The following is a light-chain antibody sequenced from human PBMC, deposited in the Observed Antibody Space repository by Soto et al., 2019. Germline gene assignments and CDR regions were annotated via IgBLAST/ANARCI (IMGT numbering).Light chain of an antibody. CDR2: AAS. CDR1: QGISSW. J-gene: IGKJ4*01. Sequence: DIQMTQSPSSVSASVGDRVTITCRASQGISSWLVWYQQKPGKAPKLLIYAASSLQSGVPSGFSGSGSGTDFTLTISSLQPEDFATYYCQQANSFPLTFGGGTKVEIK. CDR3: QQANSFPLT. V-gene: IGKV1D-12*01.